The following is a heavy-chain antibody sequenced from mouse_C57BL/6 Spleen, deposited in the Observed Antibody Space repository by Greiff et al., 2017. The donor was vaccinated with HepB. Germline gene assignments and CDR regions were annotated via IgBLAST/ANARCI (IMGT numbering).Heavy chain of an antibody. CDR1: GYSFTGYY. Sequence: EVQLQQSGPELVKPGASVKISCKASGYSFTGYYMNWVKQSPEKSLEWIGEINPSTGGTTYNQKFKDKATLTVDKSSSTAYMQLKSLTSEDSAVYYCGDSMTTEVAPCAYGGQGTLGT. J-gene: IGHJ3*01. CDR3: GDSMTTEVAPCAY. CDR2: INPSTGGT. V-gene: IGHV1-42*01. D-gene: IGHD1-1*01.